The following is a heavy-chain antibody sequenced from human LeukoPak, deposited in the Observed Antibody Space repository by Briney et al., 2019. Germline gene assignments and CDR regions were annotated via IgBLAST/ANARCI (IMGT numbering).Heavy chain of an antibody. Sequence: PSETLSLTCTVSGGSISSSSYYWGWIRKPPGKGLEWIGSLYYSGSTYYNPSLKSRVTISVDTSKNHFSLRLRSVTAADTAVFYCAYSPPYFYYMDVWGKGTTVTVSS. CDR2: LYYSGST. D-gene: IGHD2-15*01. CDR3: AYSPPYFYYMDV. V-gene: IGHV4-39*02. J-gene: IGHJ6*03. CDR1: GGSISSSSYY.